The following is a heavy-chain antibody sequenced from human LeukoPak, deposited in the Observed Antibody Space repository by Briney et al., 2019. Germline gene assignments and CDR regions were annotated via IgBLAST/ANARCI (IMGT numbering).Heavy chain of an antibody. CDR1: GFTFSSYS. Sequence: GGSLRLSCAASGFTFSSYSMNWVRQAPGKGLEWVSSISSSSSYIYYADSVKGRFTISRDNAKNSLYLQMDSLRAEDTAVYYCARGPTHGLWFGELLLDYWGQGTLVTVSS. CDR2: ISSSSSYI. D-gene: IGHD3-10*01. J-gene: IGHJ4*02. V-gene: IGHV3-21*01. CDR3: ARGPTHGLWFGELLLDY.